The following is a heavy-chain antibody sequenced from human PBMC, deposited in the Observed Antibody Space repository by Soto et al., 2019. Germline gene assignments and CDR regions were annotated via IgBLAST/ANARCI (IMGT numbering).Heavy chain of an antibody. J-gene: IGHJ4*02. D-gene: IGHD2-21*02. CDR3: ARSIVVVTALDY. Sequence: GASVKVSCKASGYTYISYSMHWVRQAPGQRLEWMGWINVGNGNTKYSQKFQGRVTITRDTSASTAYMELSSLRSEDTAVYYCARSIVVVTALDYWGQGTLVTVSS. CDR1: GYTYISYS. CDR2: INVGNGNT. V-gene: IGHV1-3*01.